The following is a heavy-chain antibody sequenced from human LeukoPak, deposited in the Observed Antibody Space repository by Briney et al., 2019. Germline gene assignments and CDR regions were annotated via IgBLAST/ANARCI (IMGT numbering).Heavy chain of an antibody. CDR3: ARTYADYFDY. J-gene: IGHJ4*02. Sequence: GGSLRLSCAASGFTFSSYSMHWVRQAPGKGLEWVAVISYDGINKYYADSVKGRFTVSRDNSKNTLYLQMNSLRAEDTAVYYCARTYADYFDYWGQGTLVTVSS. V-gene: IGHV3-30*04. CDR2: ISYDGINK. CDR1: GFTFSSYS. D-gene: IGHD4-17*01.